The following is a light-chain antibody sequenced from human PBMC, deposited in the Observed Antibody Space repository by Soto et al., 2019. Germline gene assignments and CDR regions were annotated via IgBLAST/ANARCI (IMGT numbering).Light chain of an antibody. J-gene: IGLJ1*01. CDR1: TSDVGGFDY. V-gene: IGLV2-14*03. Sequence: QSALTQPASVSGSPGQSITLSCTGTTSDVGGFDYVSWYQQHPGKAPKLMIFVVSNRPSGVSDRFSGSKSGNTASLTISGLQAEDEADYYCSSYTTTGTQVFGTGTKVTV. CDR3: SSYTTTGTQV. CDR2: VVS.